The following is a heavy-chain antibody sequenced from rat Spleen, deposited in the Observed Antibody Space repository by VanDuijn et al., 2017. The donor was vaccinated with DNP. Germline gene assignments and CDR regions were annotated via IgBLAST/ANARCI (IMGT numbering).Heavy chain of an antibody. CDR3: ARGSRVWFAS. Sequence: QVQLRQSGAEPAKPGSSVKISCKASGYTFTTYYMTWIKQTTGQGLEYLGYINTGSRGSNYNEKFKGKATLTVDKSSSTAFMQLSSLTPDDSAVYYCARGSRVWFASWGQGTLVTVSS. J-gene: IGHJ3*01. CDR1: GYTFTTYY. CDR2: INTGSRGS. D-gene: IGHD1-11*01. V-gene: IGHV1-43*01.